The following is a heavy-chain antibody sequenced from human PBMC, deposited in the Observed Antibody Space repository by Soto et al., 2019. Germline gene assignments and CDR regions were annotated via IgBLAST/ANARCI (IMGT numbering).Heavy chain of an antibody. Sequence: EVQLVESGGGLVQPGGSLRLSCAASGFTFSSYWMHWVRQAPGKGLVWVSRINGDGGTTNYADSVKGRFTISRDNAKNTLVLQMNSLRVEDAAVYYCARVGGSSWHWGQGTLVSVSS. V-gene: IGHV3-74*01. CDR1: GFTFSSYW. D-gene: IGHD6-6*01. J-gene: IGHJ4*02. CDR3: ARVGGSSWH. CDR2: INGDGGTT.